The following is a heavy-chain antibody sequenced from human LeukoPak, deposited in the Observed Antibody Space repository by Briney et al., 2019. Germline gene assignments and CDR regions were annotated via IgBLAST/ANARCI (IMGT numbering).Heavy chain of an antibody. CDR3: ARFRSGYDFFDY. V-gene: IGHV3-53*01. CDR2: IYSGGST. CDR1: GFTVSSNY. Sequence: GGSLRLSCAASGFTVSSNYMSWVRQAPGKGLEWVSVIYSGGSTYYADSVKGRFTISRDNSKNTLYLQMNSLRAEDTAVYYCARFRSGYDFFDYWGQETLVTVSS. D-gene: IGHD5-12*01. J-gene: IGHJ4*02.